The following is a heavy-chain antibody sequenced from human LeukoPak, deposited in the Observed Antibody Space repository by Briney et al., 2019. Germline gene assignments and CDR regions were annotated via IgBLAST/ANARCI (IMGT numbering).Heavy chain of an antibody. V-gene: IGHV3-30-3*02. Sequence: GGSLRLSCAASGFTFSSYAMHWVRQAPGKGLEWVAVISYDGSNKYYADSVKGRFTISRDNSKNTLYLQMNSLRTEDTAVYYCASPVLWDYWGQGTLVTVSS. D-gene: IGHD3-16*01. CDR1: GFTFSSYA. J-gene: IGHJ4*02. CDR2: ISYDGSNK. CDR3: ASPVLWDY.